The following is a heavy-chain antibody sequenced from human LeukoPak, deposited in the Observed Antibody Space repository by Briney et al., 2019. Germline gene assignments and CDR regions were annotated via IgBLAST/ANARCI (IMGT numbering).Heavy chain of an antibody. CDR1: GFTLSSYS. CDR3: AKVGLLYDY. Sequence: GGSLRLSCAASGFTLSSYSMNWVRQAPGKGLEWVSAISGSGGSTYYADSVKGRFTISRDNSKNTLYLQMNSLRAEDTAVYYCAKVGLLYDYWGQGTLVTVSS. D-gene: IGHD3-10*01. J-gene: IGHJ4*02. V-gene: IGHV3-23*01. CDR2: ISGSGGST.